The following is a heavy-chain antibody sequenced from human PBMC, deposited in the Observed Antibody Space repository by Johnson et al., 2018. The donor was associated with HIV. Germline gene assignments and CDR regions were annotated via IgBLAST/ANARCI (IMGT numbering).Heavy chain of an antibody. J-gene: IGHJ3*02. CDR1: GFTFSSYG. D-gene: IGHD3-22*01. CDR3: AKEYYYDSSGFPDAFDI. CDR2: IRYDGSKK. Sequence: QMLLVESGGGVVQPGGSLRLSCAASGFTFSSYGMHWVRQAPGKGLEWVALIRYDGSKKYYADSVKGRFTISRDNSKNTMDLQMNSLRAEDTAVYYWAKEYYYDSSGFPDAFDIWGQGTMVTVSS. V-gene: IGHV3-30*02.